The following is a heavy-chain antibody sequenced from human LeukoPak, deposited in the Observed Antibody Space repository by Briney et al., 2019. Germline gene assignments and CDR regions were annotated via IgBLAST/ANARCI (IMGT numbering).Heavy chain of an antibody. J-gene: IGHJ4*02. V-gene: IGHV4-59*12. CDR1: GGSISSYY. D-gene: IGHD5-18*01. CDR2: IYYSGST. Sequence: SETLSLTCTVSGGSISSYYWSWIRQPPGKGLEWIGYIYYSGSTNYNPSLKSRVTISVDTSKNQFSLKLSSVTAADTAVYYCARPWGRGYSYGRFDYWGQGTLVTVSS. CDR3: ARPWGRGYSYGRFDY.